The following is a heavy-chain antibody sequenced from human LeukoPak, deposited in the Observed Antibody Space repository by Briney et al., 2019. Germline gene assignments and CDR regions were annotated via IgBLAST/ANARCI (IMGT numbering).Heavy chain of an antibody. CDR1: GGSISSSNW. D-gene: IGHD3-10*01. CDR3: AREVYYGSGSYDY. Sequence: SGTLSLTCAVSGGSISSSNWWSWVRQPPGKGLEWIGEIYHSGSTNYNPSLKSRVTISVDKSKNQFSLKLSSVTAADTAVYYCAREVYYGSGSYDYWGQGTLVTVSS. J-gene: IGHJ4*02. V-gene: IGHV4-4*02. CDR2: IYHSGST.